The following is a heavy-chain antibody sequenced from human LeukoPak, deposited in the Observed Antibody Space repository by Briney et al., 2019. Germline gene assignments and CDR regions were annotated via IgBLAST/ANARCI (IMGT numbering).Heavy chain of an antibody. Sequence: SETLSLTCTVSGGSISNYYWSWIRQPPGKGLEWIGYIYKSGNTNYTPSLKSRVTTSVDTSKNQFSLNLSSVTAADTAAYYCARGSRNSVDYWGQGTLVTVSS. V-gene: IGHV4-59*01. CDR2: IYKSGNT. CDR3: ARGSRNSVDY. J-gene: IGHJ4*02. D-gene: IGHD4-23*01. CDR1: GGSISNYY.